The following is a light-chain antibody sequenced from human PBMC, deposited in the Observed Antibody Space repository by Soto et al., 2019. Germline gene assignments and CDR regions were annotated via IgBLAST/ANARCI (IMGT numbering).Light chain of an antibody. CDR1: QSVSDSY. Sequence: EIVLTQSPGTLSLSPGERATLSCRASQSVSDSYLAWYQQKLGQAPRLLIYGASSRATDIPDRFSGSGSGTDFTLTISRLEPEDFAVYYCQQYGSSPPLTFGGGTKVEIK. CDR3: QQYGSSPPLT. V-gene: IGKV3-20*01. CDR2: GAS. J-gene: IGKJ4*01.